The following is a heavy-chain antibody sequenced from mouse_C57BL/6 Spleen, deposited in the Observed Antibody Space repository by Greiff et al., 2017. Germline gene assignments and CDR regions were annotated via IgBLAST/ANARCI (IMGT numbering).Heavy chain of an antibody. V-gene: IGHV1-64*01. J-gene: IGHJ1*03. CDR1: GYTFTSYW. CDR3: AREGDGYDDYWYFDV. Sequence: QVQLQQSGAELVKPGASVTLSCKASGYTFTSYWMHWVKQRPGQGLEWIGMIHPNSGSTNYNEKFKSKATLTVDKSSSTAYMQLSSLTSEDSAVYDCAREGDGYDDYWYFDVWGTGTTVTVSS. D-gene: IGHD2-2*01. CDR2: IHPNSGST.